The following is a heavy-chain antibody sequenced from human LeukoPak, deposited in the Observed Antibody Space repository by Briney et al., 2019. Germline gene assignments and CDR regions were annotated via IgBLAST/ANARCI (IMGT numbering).Heavy chain of an antibody. D-gene: IGHD6-19*01. V-gene: IGHV1-18*04. Sequence: ASVKVSCKASGYSFTSYAISWLLQPPGQGLEGMGWISRYNGDTKYAQKVQGRVTMTTDTSTSTAYMDLRNLRSDDTAVYYCARDYIAPYSSGWYPDYWGQGTLVTVSS. J-gene: IGHJ4*02. CDR1: GYSFTSYA. CDR3: ARDYIAPYSSGWYPDY. CDR2: ISRYNGDT.